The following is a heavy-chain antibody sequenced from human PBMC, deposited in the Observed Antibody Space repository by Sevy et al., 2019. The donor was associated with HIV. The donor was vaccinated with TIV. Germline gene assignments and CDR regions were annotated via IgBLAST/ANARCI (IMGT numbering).Heavy chain of an antibody. J-gene: IGHJ4*02. CDR2: INPNSDGT. CDR1: GYTFTPYY. V-gene: IGHV1-2*02. D-gene: IGHD5-12*01. CDR3: ARDRMIFGSGSPDY. Sequence: ASVKVSCKTSGYTFTPYYMHWVRQAPGQGLEWMGWINPNSDGTNYAQKFQGRVTMTSDASIRTAYMELSRLRSDDTAVYYCARDRMIFGSGSPDYWGQGTLVTVSS.